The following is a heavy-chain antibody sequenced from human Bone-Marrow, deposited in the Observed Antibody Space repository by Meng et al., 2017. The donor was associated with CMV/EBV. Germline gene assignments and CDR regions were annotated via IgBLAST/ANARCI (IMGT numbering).Heavy chain of an antibody. CDR1: GFTFRTYW. D-gene: IGHD2-2*01. CDR3: AREHRLPIPPDLDY. J-gene: IGHJ4*02. V-gene: IGHV3-7*01. Sequence: GESLKISCAASGFTFRTYWMSWVRQAPGKGLEWVGNIKQDGSEKYYVSSVKGRFTISRDNAKNSLYLQLNSLRADDTAVNYCAREHRLPIPPDLDYWGLGTLVTVSS. CDR2: IKQDGSEK.